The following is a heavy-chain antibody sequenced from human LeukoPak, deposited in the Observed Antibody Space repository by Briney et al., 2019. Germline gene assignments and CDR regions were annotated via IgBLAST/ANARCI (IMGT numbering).Heavy chain of an antibody. D-gene: IGHD2-2*01. CDR3: ARDSGVLPAAFDY. CDR2: ISDDGRS. V-gene: IGHV3-30*04. CDR1: GFAFSKYA. Sequence: GGSLRLSCAASGFAFSKYAMHWVRQAPGKGLEWVTIISDDGRSNYADSVEGRFTISRDNSKNTLYLQMSSLRAEDTAVYYCARDSGVLPAAFDYWGRGTLVTVSS. J-gene: IGHJ4*02.